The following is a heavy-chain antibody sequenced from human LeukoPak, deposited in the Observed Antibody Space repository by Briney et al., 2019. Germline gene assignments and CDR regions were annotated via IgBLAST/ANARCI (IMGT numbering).Heavy chain of an antibody. Sequence: KPSETLSLTCIVSGVSISGSDYYWGYIRQPPGKGLEWIGNIYYTGTTYYNPSLKSRVTISVDTSKNQFSLKLSSVTAADTSVYYCARSFGPGISSHYFDCWGQGIMVTVSS. CDR3: ARSFGPGISSHYFDC. V-gene: IGHV4-39*01. D-gene: IGHD3-3*02. J-gene: IGHJ4*02. CDR2: IYYTGTT. CDR1: GVSISGSDYY.